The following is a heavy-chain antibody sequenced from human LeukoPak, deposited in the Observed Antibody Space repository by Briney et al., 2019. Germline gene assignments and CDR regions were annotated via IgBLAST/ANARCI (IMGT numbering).Heavy chain of an antibody. Sequence: PSETLSLTCTVSGSSISSGASDWGWIRQHPKRGLEWVGYINHSGSTHYNPSLGSRVTMSVDTSKNQFSLKLSSVTAADSAVYYCARAARQGFTMIVVPFFYFDLWGRGTLVTVSS. D-gene: IGHD3-22*01. J-gene: IGHJ2*01. CDR2: INHSGST. V-gene: IGHV4-31*03. CDR3: ARAARQGFTMIVVPFFYFDL. CDR1: GSSISSGASD.